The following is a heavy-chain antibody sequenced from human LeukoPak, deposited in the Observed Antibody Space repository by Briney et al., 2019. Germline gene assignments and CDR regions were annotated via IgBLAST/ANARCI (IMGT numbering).Heavy chain of an antibody. CDR1: GGTFISYA. CDR3: ARATDYDYYYYMDV. CDR2: IIPIFGTA. Sequence: SVKVSFKASGGTFISYAISWVRQAPGQGREWMGGIIPIFGTANYAQKFQGRVTITADESTSTAYMELSSLRSEDTAVYYCARATDYDYYYYMDVWGKGTTVTISS. J-gene: IGHJ6*03. V-gene: IGHV1-69*13.